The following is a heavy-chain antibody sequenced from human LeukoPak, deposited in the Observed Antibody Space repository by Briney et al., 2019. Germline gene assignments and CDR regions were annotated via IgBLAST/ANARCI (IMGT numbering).Heavy chain of an antibody. CDR2: IYHSGST. D-gene: IGHD5-12*01. Sequence: SETLSLTCAVSGYSISSGYYWGWIRQPPGKGLEWIGRIYHSGSTYYNPSLKSRVTISVDTSKNQFSLKLSSVTAADTAVYYCARRGLRNSLDYWGQGTLVTVSS. V-gene: IGHV4-38-2*01. J-gene: IGHJ4*02. CDR3: ARRGLRNSLDY. CDR1: GYSISSGYY.